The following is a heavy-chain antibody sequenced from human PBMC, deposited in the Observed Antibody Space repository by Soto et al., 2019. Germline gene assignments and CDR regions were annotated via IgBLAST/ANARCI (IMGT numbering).Heavy chain of an antibody. CDR2: IYHSGST. D-gene: IGHD2-15*01. J-gene: IGHJ6*03. Sequence: SETLSLTCAVSSGSISSTHWWSWVRQPPGKGLEWIGEIYHSGSTNYNPSLESRVTISVDTSKNQFSLKLSSVTAADTAVYYCARHKYCSGGSCYGYYYYYMDVWAKGPRSPSP. CDR3: ARHKYCSGGSCYGYYYYYMDV. CDR1: SGSISSTHW. V-gene: IGHV4-4*02.